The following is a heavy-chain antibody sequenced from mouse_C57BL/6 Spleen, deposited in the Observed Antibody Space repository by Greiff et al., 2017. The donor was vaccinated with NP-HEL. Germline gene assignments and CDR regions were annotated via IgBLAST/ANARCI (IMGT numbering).Heavy chain of an antibody. CDR1: GYTFTSYW. D-gene: IGHD2-2*01. J-gene: IGHJ2*01. Sequence: QVQLQQPGAELVKPGASVKLSCKASGYTFTSYWMHWVKQRPGQGLEWIGIIHPNSGSTNYNEKFKSKATLTVDKSSSTAYMQLSSLTSEDSAVYYCARSPMVPYYFDYWGQGTTLTVSS. CDR3: ARSPMVPYYFDY. CDR2: IHPNSGST. V-gene: IGHV1-64*01.